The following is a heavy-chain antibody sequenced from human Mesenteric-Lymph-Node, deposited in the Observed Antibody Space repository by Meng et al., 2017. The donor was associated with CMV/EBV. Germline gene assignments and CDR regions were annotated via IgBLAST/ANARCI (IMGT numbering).Heavy chain of an antibody. CDR1: GYTFTGYY. Sequence: ASVKVSCKASGYTFTGYYMHWVRQAPGRGLEWMGWISAYSGTTNYAQKLQGRVTMTTDSSTSTAYMELRSLGSDDTAVYYCARQDSGSYYEPADAFDIWGQGTMVTVSS. D-gene: IGHD1-26*01. CDR2: ISAYSGTT. CDR3: ARQDSGSYYEPADAFDI. J-gene: IGHJ3*02. V-gene: IGHV1-18*04.